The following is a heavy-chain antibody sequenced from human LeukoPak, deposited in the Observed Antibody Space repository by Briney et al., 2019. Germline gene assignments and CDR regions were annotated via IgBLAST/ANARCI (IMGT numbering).Heavy chain of an antibody. Sequence: GGSLRLSCAASGFTFSSYSMNWVRQAPGKGLEWVSSISSSSSYIYYADSVKGGFTISRDNAKSSLYLQMNSLRAEDTAVYYCARDGDSQYYDFWSGYKYNWFDPWGQGTLVTVSS. D-gene: IGHD3-3*01. J-gene: IGHJ5*02. V-gene: IGHV3-21*01. CDR3: ARDGDSQYYDFWSGYKYNWFDP. CDR2: ISSSSSYI. CDR1: GFTFSSYS.